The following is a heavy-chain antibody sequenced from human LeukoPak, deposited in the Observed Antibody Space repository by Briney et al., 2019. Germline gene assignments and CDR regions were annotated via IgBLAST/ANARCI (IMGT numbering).Heavy chain of an antibody. CDR2: IYTSGST. CDR3: ARATWEYSGYDLYRGAFDY. CDR1: GASISSGSYY. V-gene: IGHV4-61*02. D-gene: IGHD5-12*01. J-gene: IGHJ4*02. Sequence: PSQTLSLTCTVSGASISSGSYYWSWIRQPAGKGLEWIGRIYTSGSTNYNPSLKSRVTMSVDTSKNQFSLKLSSVTAADTAVYYCARATWEYSGYDLYRGAFDYWGQGTLVTVSS.